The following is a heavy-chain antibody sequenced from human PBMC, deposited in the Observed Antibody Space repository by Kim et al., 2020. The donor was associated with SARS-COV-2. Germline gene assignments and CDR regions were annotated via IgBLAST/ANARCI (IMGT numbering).Heavy chain of an antibody. D-gene: IGHD2-2*01. CDR2: INTNTGNP. Sequence: ASVKVSCKASGYTFTSYAMNWVRQSPGQGLEWMGWINTNTGNPTYAQGFTGRFVFSLDTSVSTAYLQISSLKAEDTAVYYCARESVVVPAAPDYYYYGMDGWGQGTTVTVSS. J-gene: IGHJ6*02. CDR3: ARESVVVPAAPDYYYYGMDG. V-gene: IGHV7-4-1*02. CDR1: GYTFTSYA.